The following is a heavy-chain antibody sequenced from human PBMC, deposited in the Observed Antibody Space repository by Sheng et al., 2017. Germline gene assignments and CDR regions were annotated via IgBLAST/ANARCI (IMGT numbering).Heavy chain of an antibody. Sequence: QLQLQESGPGLVKPSETLSLTCTVSGGSISSSSYYWGWIRQPPGKGLEWIGSIYYSGSTYYNPSLKSRVTISVDTSKNQFSLKLSSVTAADTAVYYCARSAFRDGYNCWGQGTLVTVSS. CDR3: ARSAFRDGYNC. CDR1: GGSISSSSYY. J-gene: IGHJ4*02. D-gene: IGHD5-12*01. V-gene: IGHV4-39*07. CDR2: IYYSGST.